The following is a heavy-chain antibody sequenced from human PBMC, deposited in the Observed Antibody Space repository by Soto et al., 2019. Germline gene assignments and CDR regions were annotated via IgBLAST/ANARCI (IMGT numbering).Heavy chain of an antibody. Sequence: SETLSLTCVVSGGSITSYHWSWIRQFPGKGLEWIAYTAYTGNTNYNPSLKSRLTISVDTSKNQFSLELTFVTDADTAVYYCARGPTPFWSSYRFSYFDSWGQGTLVTV. CDR1: GGSITSYH. V-gene: IGHV4-59*12. D-gene: IGHD3-3*01. CDR3: ARGPTPFWSSYRFSYFDS. CDR2: TAYTGNT. J-gene: IGHJ4*02.